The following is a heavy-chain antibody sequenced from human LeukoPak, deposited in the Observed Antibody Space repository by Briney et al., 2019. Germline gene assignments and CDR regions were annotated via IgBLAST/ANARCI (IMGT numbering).Heavy chain of an antibody. CDR3: ARGKAVTLIY. CDR2: INHSGST. J-gene: IGHJ4*02. V-gene: IGHV4-34*01. Sequence: SETLSLTCAVYGGSFSGYYWSWIRQPPGKGLEWIGEINHSGSTNYNPSLKSRVTISVDTSKNQFSLKLSSVTAADTAVYYCARGKAVTLIYWGQGTLVTVSS. CDR1: GGSFSGYY. D-gene: IGHD4-17*01.